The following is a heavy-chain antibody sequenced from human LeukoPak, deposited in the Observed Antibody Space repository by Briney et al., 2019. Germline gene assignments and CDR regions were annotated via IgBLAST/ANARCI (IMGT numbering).Heavy chain of an antibody. CDR2: INPNSGDT. Sequence: ASVKVSCKASGYTFTSYDINWVRQAPGQGLEWMGWINPNSGDTNYAQKFRDRVTMARDTSVTAAYMELSSLGSDDTAVYYCARDRESYTSGSYFIWGQGSLITVSS. V-gene: IGHV1-2*02. CDR1: GYTFTSYD. CDR3: ARDRESYTSGSYFI. J-gene: IGHJ4*02. D-gene: IGHD3-10*01.